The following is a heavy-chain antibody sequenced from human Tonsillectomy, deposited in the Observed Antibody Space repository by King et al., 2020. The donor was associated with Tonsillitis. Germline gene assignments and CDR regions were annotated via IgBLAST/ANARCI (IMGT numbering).Heavy chain of an antibody. V-gene: IGHV2-70*04. CDR1: GFSLSTDEMR. Sequence: VTLKESGPALVKPTQTLTLTCTFSGFSLSTDEMRVSWVRQPPGKALEWLARIDWDDEKFYSTSLKTRLTSSRATSKNQVVLRMTNMDPGDTATYYCTRSQAGSNWFDPWGRGTLVTVSS. CDR2: IDWDDEK. CDR3: TRSQAGSNWFDP. J-gene: IGHJ5*02.